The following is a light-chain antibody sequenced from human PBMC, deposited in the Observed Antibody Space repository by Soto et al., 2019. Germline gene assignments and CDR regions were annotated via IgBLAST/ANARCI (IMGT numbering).Light chain of an antibody. J-gene: IGLJ1*01. Sequence: QSVLTQPPSVSRAPGQRVTISCTGSSSNIGAGYDVHWYQQLPGTAPKPLIYGNSNRPSGVPDRFSGSKSGTSASLAITGLQAEDEADYYCQSYDSSLSALYVFGTGTKVTVL. CDR3: QSYDSSLSALYV. CDR1: SSNIGAGYD. CDR2: GNS. V-gene: IGLV1-40*01.